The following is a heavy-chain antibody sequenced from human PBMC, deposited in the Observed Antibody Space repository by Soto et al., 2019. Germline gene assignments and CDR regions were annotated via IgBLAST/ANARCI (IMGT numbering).Heavy chain of an antibody. CDR3: ARDLCYNWNSGYFQH. CDR1: GFTFSSYA. CDR2: ISYDGSNK. J-gene: IGHJ1*01. V-gene: IGHV3-30-3*01. Sequence: QVQLVESGGGVVQPGRSLRLSCAASGFTFSSYAMHWVRQAPGKGLEWVAVISYDGSNKYYADSVKGRFTISRDNSKNTLYLQMNSLRAEDTAVYYCARDLCYNWNSGYFQHWGQGTLVTVSS. D-gene: IGHD1-7*01.